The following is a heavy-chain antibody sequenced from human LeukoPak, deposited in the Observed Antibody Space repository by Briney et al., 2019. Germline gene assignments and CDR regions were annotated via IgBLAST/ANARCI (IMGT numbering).Heavy chain of an antibody. V-gene: IGHV1-18*01. CDR1: GYTFTSYG. J-gene: IGHJ4*02. CDR2: ISAYNGNT. D-gene: IGHD5-18*01. Sequence: ASVKVSCEASGYTFTSYGISWVRQAPGQGLEWMGRISAYNGNTNYAQKLQGRVTMTTDTSTSTAYMELRSLRSDDTAVYYCARVRGIIQLGQIRFDYWGQGTLVTVSS. CDR3: ARVRGIIQLGQIRFDY.